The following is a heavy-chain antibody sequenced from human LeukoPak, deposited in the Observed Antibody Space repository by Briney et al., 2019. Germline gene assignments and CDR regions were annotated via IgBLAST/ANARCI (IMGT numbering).Heavy chain of an antibody. V-gene: IGHV3-7*03. CDR1: GFTFSNYW. CDR2: IKEDGSDK. D-gene: IGHD2-15*01. CDR3: AKDKATGVVVAATRAY. J-gene: IGHJ4*02. Sequence: PGGSLRLSCAASGFTFSNYWMSWVRQTPGKGLEWVANIKEDGSDKYYVDSLKGRFTISRDNAKNSLYLQMNSLRAEDTAVYYCAKDKATGVVVAATRAYWGQGTLVTVSS.